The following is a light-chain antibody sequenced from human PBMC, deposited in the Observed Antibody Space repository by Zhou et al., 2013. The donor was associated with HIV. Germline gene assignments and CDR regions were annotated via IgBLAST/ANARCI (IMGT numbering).Light chain of an antibody. CDR2: KAS. Sequence: DIQMTQSPSTLSASVGDRVTITCRASHSISSWLAWYQQKPGKAPKLLIYKASSLESGVPSRFSGSGSGTEFTLTISSLQPDDFATYYCQQYNTYSRTFGQGDQGGNQT. CDR1: HSISSW. CDR3: QQYNTYSRT. J-gene: IGKJ1*01. V-gene: IGKV1-5*03.